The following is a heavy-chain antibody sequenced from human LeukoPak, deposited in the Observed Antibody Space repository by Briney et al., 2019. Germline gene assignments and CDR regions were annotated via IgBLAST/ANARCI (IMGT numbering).Heavy chain of an antibody. CDR1: GFALSSYS. Sequence: GQSLRVSCAASGFALSSYSINWVRQTAGEGLEWLSHISSRVNNVYYADSGRGRFTISRDNAKKSLYLQMNPLRAEDTAVYYPSTATLDTWGQRTLVTVSS. CDR3: STATLDT. J-gene: IGHJ5*01. CDR2: ISSRVNNV. V-gene: IGHV3-48*01.